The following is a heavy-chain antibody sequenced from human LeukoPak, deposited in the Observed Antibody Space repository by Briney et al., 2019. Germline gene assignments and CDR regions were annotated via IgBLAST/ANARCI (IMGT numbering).Heavy chain of an antibody. D-gene: IGHD5-18*01. CDR2: IYYSGST. CDR3: ARARGGGYGYDFDY. CDR1: GGSISSYY. J-gene: IGHJ4*02. V-gene: IGHV4-59*01. Sequence: SETLSLTCTVSGGSISSYYWSWMRQPPGKGLEWIGYIYYSGSTNYNPSLKSRVTISVDTSKIQFSLNLYSVTAADTAVYYCARARGGGYGYDFDYWGQGTLVTVSS.